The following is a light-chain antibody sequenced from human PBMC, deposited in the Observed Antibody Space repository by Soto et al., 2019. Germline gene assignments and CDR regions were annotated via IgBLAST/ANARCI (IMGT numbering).Light chain of an antibody. V-gene: IGKV3-11*01. CDR2: DAS. J-gene: IGKJ4*01. Sequence: EIVLTQSPATLSLSPGERATLSCRASQSVSSYLAWYQQKPGQAPRLLIYDASSRATGIPARFSGSGSGTDFTLTISSLEPEDFAVYYCQQRSNWLFGGGTTMEIK. CDR3: QQRSNWL. CDR1: QSVSSY.